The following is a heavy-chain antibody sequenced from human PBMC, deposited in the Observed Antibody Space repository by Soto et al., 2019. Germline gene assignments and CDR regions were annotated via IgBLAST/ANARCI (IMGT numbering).Heavy chain of an antibody. J-gene: IGHJ4*02. CDR2: INAGNGNT. V-gene: IGHV1-3*01. D-gene: IGHD6-13*01. Sequence: ASVKVSCKASGYTFTSYAMHWVRQAPGQRLEWMGWINAGNGNTKYSQKFQGRVTITRDTSASTAYMELSSLRSEDTAVYFCARGQGGPDGPGYYCGRGTLDTVSS. CDR3: ARGQGGPDGPGYY. CDR1: GYTFTSYA.